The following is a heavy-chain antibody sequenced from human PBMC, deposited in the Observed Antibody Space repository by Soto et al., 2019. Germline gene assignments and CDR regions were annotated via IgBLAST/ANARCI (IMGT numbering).Heavy chain of an antibody. D-gene: IGHD3-10*01. CDR2: ISGYNGNT. J-gene: IGHJ5*02. CDR3: ARDEGFWEGGEYFLDL. Sequence: QVRLTQSGADMKKPGASVKVACQASGYAFGSHGISWVRQVPGQGLEWMGWISGYNGNTNHAQKFQGRVTMPADTSTTTAFMELRSLRFDDTATYFCARDEGFWEGGEYFLDLWGQGTPVTVSS. V-gene: IGHV1-18*01. CDR1: GYAFGSHG.